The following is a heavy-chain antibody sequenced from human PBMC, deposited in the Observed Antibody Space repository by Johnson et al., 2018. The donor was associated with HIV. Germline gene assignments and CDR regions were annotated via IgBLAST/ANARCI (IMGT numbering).Heavy chain of an antibody. Sequence: VQLLESGGGVVQPGGSLRLTCAASGFTFSMSAMHWVRQAPGKGLEWVTFIHYDGSNKYYADSVKGRFTISRDNSKNTLYLQMNSLRNEDTAVYYCARPGPTVTDDGFDIWGQGTMVTVSS. J-gene: IGHJ3*02. CDR2: IHYDGSNK. CDR1: GFTFSMSA. D-gene: IGHD4-17*01. V-gene: IGHV3-30*02. CDR3: ARPGPTVTDDGFDI.